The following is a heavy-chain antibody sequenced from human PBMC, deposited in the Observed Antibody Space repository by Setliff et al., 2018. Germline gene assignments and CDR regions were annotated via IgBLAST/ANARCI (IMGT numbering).Heavy chain of an antibody. CDR2: IYTDGST. Sequence: SETLSLTCTVSGGSLSTYNYWSWIRQPAGKGLEWIGQIYTDGSTNYNPSLRSRVTISVDKSNNQFSLKLSSVTAADTAIYYCARHDARGYYYYMDVWGEGTTVTVSS. J-gene: IGHJ6*03. V-gene: IGHV4-4*07. D-gene: IGHD3-10*01. CDR1: GGSLSTYNY. CDR3: ARHDARGYYYYMDV.